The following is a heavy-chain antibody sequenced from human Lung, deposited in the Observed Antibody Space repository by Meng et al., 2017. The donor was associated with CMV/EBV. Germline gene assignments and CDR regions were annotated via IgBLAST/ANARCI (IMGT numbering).Heavy chain of an antibody. J-gene: IGHJ4*02. CDR1: GFTFSSYA. D-gene: IGHD3-22*01. V-gene: IGHV3-23*03. Sequence: GESLKISCEASGFTFSSYAMSWVRQAPGKGLEWVSVIYSGGGSTYYADSVKGRFAISRDNSKNTLNLQMNSLRAEDTAIYYCAKASLSYYSDSSAYYFFDFWGQGTLVTGSS. CDR3: AKASLSYYSDSSAYYFFDF. CDR2: IYSGGGST.